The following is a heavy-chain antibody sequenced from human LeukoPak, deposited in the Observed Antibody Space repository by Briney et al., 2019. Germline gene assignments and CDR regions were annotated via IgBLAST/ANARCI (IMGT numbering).Heavy chain of an antibody. J-gene: IGHJ4*02. D-gene: IGHD4-17*01. Sequence: SGTLSLTCAVSGGSISSSNWWSWVRQPPGKGLEWIGEIYHSGSTNYNPSLKSRVTISVDKSKNQFSLKLSSVTAADTAVYYCARDLYVDYTFFAYWGQGPLVTVSS. CDR1: GGSISSSNW. CDR2: IYHSGST. CDR3: ARDLYVDYTFFAY. V-gene: IGHV4-4*02.